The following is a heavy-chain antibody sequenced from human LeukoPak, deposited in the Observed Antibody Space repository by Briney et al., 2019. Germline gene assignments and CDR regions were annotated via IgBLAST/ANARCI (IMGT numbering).Heavy chain of an antibody. D-gene: IGHD3-10*01. V-gene: IGHV1-2*02. J-gene: IGHJ5*02. CDR1: GYTFTSYG. Sequence: ASVKVSCKASGYTFTSYGISWVRQAPGQGLEWMGWINPNSGGTNYAQKFQGRVTMTRDTSISTAYMELSGLRSDDTAVYYCARANMVRGVGLFFDRNWFDPLGQGTLVTVSS. CDR2: INPNSGGT. CDR3: ARANMVRGVGLFFDRNWFDP.